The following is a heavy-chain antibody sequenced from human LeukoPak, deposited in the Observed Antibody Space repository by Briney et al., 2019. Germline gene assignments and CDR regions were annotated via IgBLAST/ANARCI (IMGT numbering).Heavy chain of an antibody. J-gene: IGHJ4*02. Sequence: PSETLSLTXTVSGGSISSYYWSWIRQPPGKGLEWIGYIYYSGSTNYNPSLKSRVTISVDTSKNQFSLKLSSVTAADTAVYYCARDLGYSSGLDYWGQGTLVTVSS. CDR2: IYYSGST. D-gene: IGHD6-19*01. CDR3: ARDLGYSSGLDY. CDR1: GGSISSYY. V-gene: IGHV4-59*01.